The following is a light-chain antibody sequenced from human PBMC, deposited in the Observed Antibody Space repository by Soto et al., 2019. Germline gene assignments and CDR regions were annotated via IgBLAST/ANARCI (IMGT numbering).Light chain of an antibody. V-gene: IGLV1-51*01. CDR3: GTWDNSLGVLV. J-gene: IGLJ2*01. CDR1: TSNIAYNF. CDR2: EIN. Sequence: QSVLTQPPSVSAAPGQMVTISCSGSTSNIAYNFVSWYQQVPGTAPKLLIYEINKRPSGIPDRFSASKSGTSATLAITGLQAGDEALYYCGTWDNSLGVLVFGGGTKLTVL.